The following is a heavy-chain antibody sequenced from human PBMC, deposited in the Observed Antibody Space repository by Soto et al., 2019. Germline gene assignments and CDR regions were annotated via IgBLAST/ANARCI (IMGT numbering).Heavy chain of an antibody. D-gene: IGHD2-15*01. V-gene: IGHV4-4*02. CDR1: GTSISSTFW. CDR2: VYHSGST. J-gene: IGHJ5*02. CDR3: ATLPPRIVVVKTEIPT. Sequence: SETLSLTCAVSGTSISSTFWWTWVRQPPGKGLEWIGEVYHSGSTKYNPSLKSRVTISVDKSKNQFSLELRAVTAADTALYYCATLPPRIVVVKTEIPTWGRGTLVTVSS.